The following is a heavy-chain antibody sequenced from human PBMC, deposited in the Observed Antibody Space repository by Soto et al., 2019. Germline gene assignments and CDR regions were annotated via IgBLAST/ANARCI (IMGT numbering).Heavy chain of an antibody. CDR2: IRSKAYGGTT. CDR1: GFTFGDYA. J-gene: IGHJ4*02. D-gene: IGHD3-3*01. V-gene: IGHV3-49*03. Sequence: GGSLRLSCTASGFTFGDYAMSWFRQAPGKGLEWVGFIRSKAYGGTTEYAASVKGRFTISRDDSKSIAYLQMNSLKTEDTAVYYCTMGVPYYDFWSGYYFDYWGQGTLVTVSS. CDR3: TMGVPYYDFWSGYYFDY.